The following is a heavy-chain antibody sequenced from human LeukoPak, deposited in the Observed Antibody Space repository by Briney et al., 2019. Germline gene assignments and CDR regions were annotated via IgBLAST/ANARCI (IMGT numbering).Heavy chain of an antibody. CDR1: GYTFTDYY. CDR2: INPNSGGT. Sequence: GASVKVSCKASGYTFTDYYMHWVRQAPGQGLEWMGWINPNSGGTNYAQKFQGRVTMTRDTSISTAYMELSRLKSDDTAVYYCARAHIGNDLFIDYWGQGTLVTVSS. D-gene: IGHD2-21*01. V-gene: IGHV1-2*02. J-gene: IGHJ4*02. CDR3: ARAHIGNDLFIDY.